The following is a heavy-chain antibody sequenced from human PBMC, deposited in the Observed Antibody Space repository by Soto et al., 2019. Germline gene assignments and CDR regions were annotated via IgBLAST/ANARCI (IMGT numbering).Heavy chain of an antibody. CDR3: AGVVWFRGMDV. CDR1: GDSVSSSSAA. D-gene: IGHD3-16*01. J-gene: IGHJ6*02. Sequence: SQTLSLTCDISGDSVSSSSAAWNWIRQSPSRGLEWLGRTYYRSKWIHEYTVSMESRITINPDTTKNQFSLHIYSVTPEDTAVYYCAGVVWFRGMDVWGQGTPVTVSS. CDR2: TYYRSKWIH. V-gene: IGHV6-1*01.